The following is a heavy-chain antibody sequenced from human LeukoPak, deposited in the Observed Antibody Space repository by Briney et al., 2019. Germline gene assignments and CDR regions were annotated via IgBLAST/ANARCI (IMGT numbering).Heavy chain of an antibody. CDR1: GFTFSSYA. CDR2: ISGSGGST. D-gene: IGHD3-3*01. Sequence: GGSLRLSCAASGFTFSSYAMSWVRQAPGKGREWVSAISGSGGSTYYADSVKGRFTISRDNSKNTLYLQMNSLRAEDTAVYYCAKIVNYNYDFWSGYYAGAYYYYYMDVWGKGTTVTVSS. J-gene: IGHJ6*03. V-gene: IGHV3-23*01. CDR3: AKIVNYNYDFWSGYYAGAYYYYYMDV.